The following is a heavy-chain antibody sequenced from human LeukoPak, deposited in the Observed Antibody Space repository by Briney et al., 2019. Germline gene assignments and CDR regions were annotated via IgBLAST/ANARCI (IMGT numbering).Heavy chain of an antibody. J-gene: IGHJ5*02. CDR3: ARATKGRSNWFDP. V-gene: IGHV4-39*07. Sequence: SETLSLTCTVSGGSISSSSYYWGWIRQPPGKGLEWIGSIYYSGSTNYNPSLKSRVTISVDTSKNQFSLKLSSVTAADTAVYYCARATKGRSNWFDPWGQGTLVTVSS. CDR1: GGSISSSSYY. D-gene: IGHD5-12*01. CDR2: IYYSGST.